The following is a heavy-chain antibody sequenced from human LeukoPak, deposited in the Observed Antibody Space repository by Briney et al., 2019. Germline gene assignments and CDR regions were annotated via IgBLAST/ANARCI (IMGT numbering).Heavy chain of an antibody. J-gene: IGHJ6*02. CDR1: GFTFSSYT. CDR3: ADGYSSGWYRGRMDV. CDR2: INSDGSST. D-gene: IGHD6-13*01. V-gene: IGHV3-74*01. Sequence: GGSLRLSCAASGFTFSSYTMHWVRQAPGKGLVWVSRINSDGSSTSYADSVKGRFTISRDNAKNTLYLQMNSLRAEDTAVYYCADGYSSGWYRGRMDVWGQGTTVTVSS.